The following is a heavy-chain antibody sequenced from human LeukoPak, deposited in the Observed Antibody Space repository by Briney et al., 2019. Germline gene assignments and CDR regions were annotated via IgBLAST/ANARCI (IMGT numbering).Heavy chain of an antibody. Sequence: SETLSLTCTVSGYSISSGYYWGWIRQPPGKGLEWIGSIYHSGSTYYNPSLKSRVTISVDTSKNQFSLKLSSVTAADTAVYYCAGRRYSSSWYQDYWGQGTLVTVSS. V-gene: IGHV4-38-2*02. J-gene: IGHJ4*02. CDR1: GYSISSGYY. CDR2: IYHSGST. CDR3: AGRRYSSSWYQDY. D-gene: IGHD6-13*01.